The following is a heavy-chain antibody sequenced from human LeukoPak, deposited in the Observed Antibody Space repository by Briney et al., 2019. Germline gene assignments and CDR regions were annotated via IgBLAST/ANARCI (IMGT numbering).Heavy chain of an antibody. CDR2: ISAYNGNT. Sequence: ASVKVSCKASGYTFTSYGISWVRQAPGQGLEWMGWISAYNGNTNYAQKLQGRVTMTTDTSTSTAYMELRSLRSDDTAVYYCAREMGVVVVPAALDYWGQGTLVTVSS. V-gene: IGHV1-18*01. J-gene: IGHJ4*02. CDR3: AREMGVVVVPAALDY. CDR1: GYTFTSYG. D-gene: IGHD2-2*01.